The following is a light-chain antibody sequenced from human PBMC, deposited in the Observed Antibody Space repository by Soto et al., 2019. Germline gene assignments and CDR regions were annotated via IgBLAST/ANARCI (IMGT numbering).Light chain of an antibody. Sequence: QSALTQPASVSGSPGQSIIISCTGTSSDVGGYNYVSWYQHHPGKAPKLMIYEVSNRPSGVSNRFSGSKSDNTASLTISGLQGEDEADYYCSSYTTTTTLEVFGTGTKVTVL. CDR1: SSDVGGYNY. J-gene: IGLJ1*01. CDR2: EVS. CDR3: SSYTTTTTLEV. V-gene: IGLV2-14*01.